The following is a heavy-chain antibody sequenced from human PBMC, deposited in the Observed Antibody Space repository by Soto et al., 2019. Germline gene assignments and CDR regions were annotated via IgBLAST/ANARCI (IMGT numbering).Heavy chain of an antibody. CDR1: GGSFSGYY. J-gene: IGHJ4*02. D-gene: IGHD5-18*01. Sequence: LSLTCAVYGGSFSGYYWSWIRQPPGKGLEWIGEINHSGSTNYNPSLKSRVTISVDTSKNQFSLKLSSVTAADTAVYYCARWGGRGYSYVLDYWGQGTLVTVSS. CDR2: INHSGST. CDR3: ARWGGRGYSYVLDY. V-gene: IGHV4-34*01.